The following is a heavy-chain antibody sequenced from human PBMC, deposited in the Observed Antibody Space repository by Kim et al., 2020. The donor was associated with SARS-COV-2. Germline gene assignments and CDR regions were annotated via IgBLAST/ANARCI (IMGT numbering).Heavy chain of an antibody. CDR1: GYTFTSYG. J-gene: IGHJ4*02. Sequence: ASVKVSCKASGYTFTSYGISWVRQAPGQGLEWMGWISAYNGNTNYAQKLQGRVTMTTDTSTSTAYMELRSLRSDDTAVYYCARNWDPWGPGYFDYWGQGTLVTVSS. CDR3: ARNWDPWGPGYFDY. CDR2: ISAYNGNT. V-gene: IGHV1-18*01. D-gene: IGHD3-16*01.